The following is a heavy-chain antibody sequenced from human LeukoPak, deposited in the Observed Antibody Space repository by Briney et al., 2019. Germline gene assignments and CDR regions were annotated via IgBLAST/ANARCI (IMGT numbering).Heavy chain of an antibody. V-gene: IGHV3-21*01. CDR3: ARDRLGAGNYFDH. D-gene: IGHD1-26*01. CDR1: GFTFSSYS. Sequence: GGSLRLSCAASGFTFSSYSMNWVRQAPGKGLEWVSSISSSSSYIYYADSVKGRFTISRDNAKNSLYLQMNSLRAEDTAVYYCARDRLGAGNYFDHWGQGTLVTVSS. CDR2: ISSSSSYI. J-gene: IGHJ4*02.